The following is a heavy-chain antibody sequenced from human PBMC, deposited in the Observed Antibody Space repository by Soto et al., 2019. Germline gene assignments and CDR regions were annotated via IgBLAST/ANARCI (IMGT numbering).Heavy chain of an antibody. Sequence: ETLSLTCPVSGASISSYYWSWIRKSPGKGLEWIGHISNSGTFNNNPSLRGRVTLSVDPSKNQVSLNLRSVAVADTAMYHCARYAFSPGGYHFDFWGQGTLVTVSS. V-gene: IGHV4-4*09. CDR1: GASISSYY. CDR3: ARYAFSPGGYHFDF. J-gene: IGHJ4*02. CDR2: ISNSGTF. D-gene: IGHD3-16*01.